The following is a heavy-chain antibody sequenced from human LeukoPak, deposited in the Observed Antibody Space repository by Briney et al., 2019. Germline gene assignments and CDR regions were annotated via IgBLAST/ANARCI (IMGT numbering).Heavy chain of an antibody. Sequence: GGSLRLSCAVSGFTFSRCDMHCVRHATEKGLVWVSAIGTAVDTYYPGSVKGRFTISRENGKNSLYLQMSSLRAGDTAVYYCAIVNGEDSFDMGGQGTMVTVPS. CDR2: IGTAVDT. J-gene: IGHJ3*02. CDR3: AIVNGEDSFDM. V-gene: IGHV3-13*04. CDR1: GFTFSRCD. D-gene: IGHD2-8*01.